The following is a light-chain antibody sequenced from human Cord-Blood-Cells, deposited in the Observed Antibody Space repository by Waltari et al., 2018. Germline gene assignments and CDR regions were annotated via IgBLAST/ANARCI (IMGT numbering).Light chain of an antibody. J-gene: IGKJ1*01. CDR3: QQSDSTPPT. CDR1: QSISRY. Sequence: DIQMTQSSSSLSASVGDRVTITCRASQSISRYLNWDQQKPGKAPKLLIFAASSLQSGVPSRFNGRGAVTDFTLTIRSLQPEEFATYDCQQSDSTPPTFGQGTKVEIK. CDR2: AAS. V-gene: IGKV1-39*01.